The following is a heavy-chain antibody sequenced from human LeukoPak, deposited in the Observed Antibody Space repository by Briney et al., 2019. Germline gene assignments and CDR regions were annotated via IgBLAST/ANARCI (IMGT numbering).Heavy chain of an antibody. J-gene: IGHJ6*02. CDR1: GYTFTSYD. CDR3: GGFSLGRGVFNGYYYGMDV. D-gene: IGHD3-10*01. V-gene: IGHV1-8*01. CDR2: MNPNSGNT. Sequence: ASVKVSCKASGYTFTSYDINWVRQATGQGLEWMGWMNPNSGNTGYAQKFQGRVTMTRNTSISTAYMELSSLRSEDTAVYYCGGFSLGRGVFNGYYYGMDVWGQGTTVTVSS.